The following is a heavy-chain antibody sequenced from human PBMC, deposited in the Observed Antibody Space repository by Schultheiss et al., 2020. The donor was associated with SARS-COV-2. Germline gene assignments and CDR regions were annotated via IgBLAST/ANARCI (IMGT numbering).Heavy chain of an antibody. J-gene: IGHJ4*02. CDR2: INHSGST. V-gene: IGHV4-34*01. CDR1: GFTFSSYS. CDR3: AREQDLGISRPFDY. Sequence: GSLRLSCAASGFTFSSYSMNWVRQAPGKGLEWIGEINHSGSTNYNPSLKSRVTISVDTSKNQFSLKLSSVTAADTAVYYCAREQDLGISRPFDYWGQGTLVTVSS. D-gene: IGHD7-27*01.